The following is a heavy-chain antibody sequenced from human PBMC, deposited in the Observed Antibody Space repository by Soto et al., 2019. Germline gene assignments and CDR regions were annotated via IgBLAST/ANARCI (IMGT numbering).Heavy chain of an antibody. V-gene: IGHV1-46*01. CDR1: GYTFTSYY. D-gene: IGHD3-10*01. CDR3: ARYMRFGELSTRSCYGMDV. J-gene: IGHJ6*02. CDR2: INASGGST. Sequence: ASVKVSCKASGYTFTSYYMHWVRQAPGQGLEWMGIINASGGSTSYAQKFQGRVTMTRDTSTSTVYMELSSLRSEDTAVYYCARYMRFGELSTRSCYGMDVWGQGTTVTVSS.